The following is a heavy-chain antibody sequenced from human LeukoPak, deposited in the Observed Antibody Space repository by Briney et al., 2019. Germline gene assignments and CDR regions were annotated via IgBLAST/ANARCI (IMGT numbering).Heavy chain of an antibody. V-gene: IGHV3-15*01. CDR3: ATRGGYGY. CDR2: IKRKTDGGTT. Sequence: GGSLRLSCVGSGFTFSNAWMSWVRQAPGKGLEWVGRIKRKTDGGTTDYAAPVKGRFTISRDDSKNTVNLQMNSLNIEDTAVYYFATRGGYGYWGQGALVSVSS. CDR1: GFTFSNAW. D-gene: IGHD5-12*01. J-gene: IGHJ4*02.